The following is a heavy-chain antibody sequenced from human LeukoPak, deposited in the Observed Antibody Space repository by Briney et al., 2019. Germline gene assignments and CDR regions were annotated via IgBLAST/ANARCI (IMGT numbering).Heavy chain of an antibody. V-gene: IGHV3-21*01. J-gene: IGHJ4*02. D-gene: IGHD3-16*01. CDR3: ATYYDYVWGSSPSDY. Sequence: GGSLRLSCAASGFSVSSYSMNWVRQAPGKGLEWVSSISSSSSYIYYADSVKGRFTISRDNAKNSLYLQMNSLRAEDTAVYYCATYYDYVWGSSPSDYWGQGTLVTVSS. CDR1: GFSVSSYS. CDR2: ISSSSSYI.